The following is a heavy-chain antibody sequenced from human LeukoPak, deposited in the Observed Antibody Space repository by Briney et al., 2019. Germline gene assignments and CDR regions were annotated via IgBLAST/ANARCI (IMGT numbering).Heavy chain of an antibody. CDR3: ARGYCSSTSCTTYDAFDI. D-gene: IGHD2-2*01. CDR2: INAGNGNT. Sequence: ASVTVSCKASGYTFTSYAMHWVRRAPGQRLEWMGWINAGNGNTKYSQEFQGRVTITRDTSASTAYMELSSLRSEDMAVYYCARGYCSSTSCTTYDAFDIWGQGTMVTVSS. CDR1: GYTFTSYA. J-gene: IGHJ3*02. V-gene: IGHV1-3*03.